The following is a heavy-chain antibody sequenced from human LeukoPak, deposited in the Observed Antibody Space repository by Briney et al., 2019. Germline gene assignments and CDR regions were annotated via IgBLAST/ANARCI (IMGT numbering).Heavy chain of an antibody. Sequence: ASVKVSCKASGYTFNSYGITWVRQAPGQGLEWMGWINPNSGGTSYAQKFQGRVTMTRDTSISTAYMELSRLRSDDTAVYYCATSYSGSFHFDYWGQGTLVTVSS. CDR2: INPNSGGT. J-gene: IGHJ4*02. V-gene: IGHV1-2*02. D-gene: IGHD1-26*01. CDR1: GYTFNSYG. CDR3: ATSYSGSFHFDY.